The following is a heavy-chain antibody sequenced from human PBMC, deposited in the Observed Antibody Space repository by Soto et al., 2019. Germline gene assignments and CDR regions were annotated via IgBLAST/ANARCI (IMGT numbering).Heavy chain of an antibody. Sequence: QVQLVQSGAEVKKPGASVKVSCKASGYTFTSYYMHWVRQAPGQGLEWMGIINPSGGSTSYAQKFQGRVTMTRDTSTSTVYMELSSLRSEDTAVYYCARDPHGNFPTGIYYYYYMDVWGKGTTVTVSS. V-gene: IGHV1-46*03. J-gene: IGHJ6*03. CDR2: INPSGGST. D-gene: IGHD4-17*01. CDR3: ARDPHGNFPTGIYYYYYMDV. CDR1: GYTFTSYY.